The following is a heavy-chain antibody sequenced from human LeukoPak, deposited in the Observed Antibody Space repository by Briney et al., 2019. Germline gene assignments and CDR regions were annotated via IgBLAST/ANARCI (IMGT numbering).Heavy chain of an antibody. D-gene: IGHD2-15*01. CDR2: IYYSGSP. CDR1: GCSVSSGISY. V-gene: IGHV4-61*01. Sequence: SETQSLTCTLSGCSVSSGISYWRWFRQPPGKGLEWIGYIYYSGSPDSNPSLKSRVTISIDTSKNQFYLKLSSVTAADTAVYYCTRTYCSGDSFHLDFWGQGTLVTVSS. J-gene: IGHJ4*02. CDR3: TRTYCSGDSFHLDF.